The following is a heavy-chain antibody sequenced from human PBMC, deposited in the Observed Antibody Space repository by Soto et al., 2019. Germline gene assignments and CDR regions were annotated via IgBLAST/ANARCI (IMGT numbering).Heavy chain of an antibody. CDR3: AKDYGYCSGGSCYSSGWFDP. Sequence: ESGGGVVQPGRSLRLSCAASGFTFSSYGMHWVRQAPGKGLEWVAVISYDGSNKYYADSVKGRFTISRDNSKNTLYLQMNSLRAEDTAVYYCAKDYGYCSGGSCYSSGWFDPWGQATLVTVSS. D-gene: IGHD2-15*01. CDR2: ISYDGSNK. V-gene: IGHV3-30*18. J-gene: IGHJ5*02. CDR1: GFTFSSYG.